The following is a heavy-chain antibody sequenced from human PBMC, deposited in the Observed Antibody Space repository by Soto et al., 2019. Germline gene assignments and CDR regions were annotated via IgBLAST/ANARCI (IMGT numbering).Heavy chain of an antibody. V-gene: IGHV5-10-1*01. Sequence: PGESLKISCQGSGYNFTDYWINWVRQVPGKGLEWLGRIDPGDSYTRYGPSFRGHVTISLDKAINTVYLQWSSLKASDSAMYYCAGYNYGITAPWGQGTLLTVSS. D-gene: IGHD3-16*01. CDR3: AGYNYGITAP. CDR2: IDPGDSYT. CDR1: GYNFTDYW. J-gene: IGHJ4*02.